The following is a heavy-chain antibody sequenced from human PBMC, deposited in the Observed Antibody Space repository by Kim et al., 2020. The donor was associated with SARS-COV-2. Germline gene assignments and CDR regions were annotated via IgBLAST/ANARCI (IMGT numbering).Heavy chain of an antibody. CDR1: GYTFTSYG. Sequence: ALVKVSCKASGYTFTSYGISWVRQAPGQGLEWMGWISAYNGNTNYAQKLQGRVTMTTDTSTSTAYMELRSLRSDDTAVYYCARVGADGSVVVVTDDYWGQGTLVTVSS. V-gene: IGHV1-18*01. CDR2: ISAYNGNT. CDR3: ARVGADGSVVVVTDDY. J-gene: IGHJ4*02. D-gene: IGHD2-21*02.